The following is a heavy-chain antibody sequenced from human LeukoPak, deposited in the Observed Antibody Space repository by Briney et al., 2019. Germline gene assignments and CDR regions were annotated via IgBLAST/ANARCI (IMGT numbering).Heavy chain of an antibody. CDR1: GGSISSYY. D-gene: IGHD4-17*01. V-gene: IGHV4-59*01. Sequence: SETLSLTCTVSGGSISSYYWSWIRQPPGKGLEWIGYFSYTGSTNYNPSLKSPVTISVDTSKNQFSLKLSSVTAADTAVYYCAKDRTAYGDYMDVWGKGTTVTVSS. CDR3: AKDRTAYGDYMDV. J-gene: IGHJ6*03. CDR2: FSYTGST.